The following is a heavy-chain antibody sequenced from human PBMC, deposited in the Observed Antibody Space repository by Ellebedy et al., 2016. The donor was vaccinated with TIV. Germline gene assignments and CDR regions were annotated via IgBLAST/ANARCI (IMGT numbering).Heavy chain of an antibody. CDR2: ISSSSSTI. V-gene: IGHV3-48*01. Sequence: GGSLRLSXAASGFTFSSYSMNWVRQAPGKGLEWVSYISSSSSTIYYADSVKGRFTISRDNAKNSLYLQMNSLRAEDTAVYYCARDRTFGGADFDYWGQGTLVTVSS. D-gene: IGHD3-16*01. CDR1: GFTFSSYS. J-gene: IGHJ4*02. CDR3: ARDRTFGGADFDY.